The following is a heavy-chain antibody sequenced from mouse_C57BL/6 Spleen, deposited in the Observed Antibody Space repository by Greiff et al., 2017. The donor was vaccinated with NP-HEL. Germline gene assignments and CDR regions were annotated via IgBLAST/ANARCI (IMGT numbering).Heavy chain of an antibody. V-gene: IGHV1-64*01. J-gene: IGHJ4*01. CDR1: GYTFTSYR. CDR2: IHPNSGST. CDR3: AREGGSSLYYAMDY. D-gene: IGHD1-1*01. Sequence: VQLQQSGAELVKPGASVKLSCKASGYTFTSYRMHWVKQRPGQGLEWIGMIHPNSGSTNYNEKFKSKATLTVDKSSSTAYMQLSSLTSEDSAVYYCAREGGSSLYYAMDYWGQGTSVTVSS.